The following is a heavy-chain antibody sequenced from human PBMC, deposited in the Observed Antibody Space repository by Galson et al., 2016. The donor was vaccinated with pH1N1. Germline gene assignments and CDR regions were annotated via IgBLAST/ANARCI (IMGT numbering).Heavy chain of an antibody. V-gene: IGHV3-23*01. CDR1: GFTFSDYV. D-gene: IGHD2-15*01. CDR3: AKDHPSEGWPALDS. CDR2: IFDSAAKT. J-gene: IGHJ4*02. Sequence: SLRLSCAASGFTFSDYVMTWVRQAPGKGLEWVSAIFDSAAKTFYADSVMGRFTISRDNSKNTLYLQMNSLRVEDTAIYYCAKDHPSEGWPALDSWGQGTLVTVSS.